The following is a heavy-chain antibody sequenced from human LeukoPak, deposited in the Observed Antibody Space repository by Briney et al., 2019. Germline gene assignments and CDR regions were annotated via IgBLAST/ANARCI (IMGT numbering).Heavy chain of an antibody. CDR1: GGTFSSYA. Sequence: SVKVSCKASGGTFSSYAISWVRQAPGQGLEWMGRIIPIFGTANYAQKFQGRVTITTDESTSTAYMELSSLRSEDTAVYYCARDRKDYGDPFDYWGQGTLATVSS. CDR2: IIPIFGTA. CDR3: ARDRKDYGDPFDY. J-gene: IGHJ4*02. D-gene: IGHD4-17*01. V-gene: IGHV1-69*05.